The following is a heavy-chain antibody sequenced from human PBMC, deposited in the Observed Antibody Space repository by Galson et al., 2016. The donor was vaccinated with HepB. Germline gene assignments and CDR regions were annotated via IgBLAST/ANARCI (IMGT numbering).Heavy chain of an antibody. CDR2: MSGGGEST. J-gene: IGHJ4*02. Sequence: SLRLSCAGSGFTFSTYIMSWVRQTPGKGLEWVSGMSGGGESTYYGDPVKGRITISRDNYKNKVYLQLNSLRAEDTAVYYCTKCMSTVTTECLNFDYWGQGTLVTVSS. CDR3: TKCMSTVTTECLNFDY. V-gene: IGHV3-23*01. D-gene: IGHD4-11*01. CDR1: GFTFSTYI.